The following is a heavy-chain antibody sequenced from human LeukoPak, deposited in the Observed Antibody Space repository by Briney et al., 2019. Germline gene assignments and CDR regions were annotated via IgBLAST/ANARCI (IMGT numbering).Heavy chain of an antibody. D-gene: IGHD6-13*01. CDR2: ISYDGSNK. Sequence: GGSLRLSCAASGFTFSSYAMHWVRQAPGKGLEWVAVISYDGSNKYYADSVKGRFTISRDNSKNTLYLQMNSLRAEDTAVYYCASPWYSSSWYYYGMDVWSQGTTVTVSS. V-gene: IGHV3-30-3*01. J-gene: IGHJ6*02. CDR3: ASPWYSSSWYYYGMDV. CDR1: GFTFSSYA.